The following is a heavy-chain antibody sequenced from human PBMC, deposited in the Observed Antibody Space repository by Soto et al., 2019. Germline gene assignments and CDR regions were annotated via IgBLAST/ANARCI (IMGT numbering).Heavy chain of an antibody. CDR1: GFTFSSYP. Sequence: EVPLLESGGGLAQPGGSLRLSCAASGFTFSSYPMSWVRQAPGQGLEWVSGIVASGGITYYADSVKGRFTISRDNSKNTLYLQMNSLRAEDTAVYYCAKNSAATIRVGYDYWGQGTLVTVPS. D-gene: IGHD5-12*01. CDR3: AKNSAATIRVGYDY. J-gene: IGHJ4*02. V-gene: IGHV3-23*01. CDR2: IVASGGIT.